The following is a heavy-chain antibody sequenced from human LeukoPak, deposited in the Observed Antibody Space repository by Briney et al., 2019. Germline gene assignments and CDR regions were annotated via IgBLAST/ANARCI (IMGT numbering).Heavy chain of an antibody. D-gene: IGHD4-17*01. J-gene: IGHJ5*02. Sequence: AGSLTLSCAASGCTFSSYARSWVRQAPGKGLEWVSPINGSGGSTYYADSVKGRSTISRDNSKNTLYLQMNSLRAEDTAVYYCAKGPFSVTTINWFDPWGQGTLVTVSS. V-gene: IGHV3-23*01. CDR2: INGSGGST. CDR1: GCTFSSYA. CDR3: AKGPFSVTTINWFDP.